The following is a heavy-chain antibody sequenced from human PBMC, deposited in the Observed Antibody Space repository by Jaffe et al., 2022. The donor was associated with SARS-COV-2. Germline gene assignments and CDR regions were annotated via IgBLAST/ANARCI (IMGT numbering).Heavy chain of an antibody. CDR1: GFSLSTSGMC. D-gene: IGHD3-22*01. J-gene: IGHJ2*01. V-gene: IGHV2-70*01. Sequence: QVTLRESGPALVKPTQTLTLTCTFSGFSLSTSGMCVSWIRQPPGKALEWLALIDWDDDKYYSTSLKTRLTISKDTSKNQVVLTMTNMDPVDTATYYCARIVDYYDSSGLGSWYFDLWGRGTLVTVSS. CDR2: IDWDDDK. CDR3: ARIVDYYDSSGLGSWYFDL.